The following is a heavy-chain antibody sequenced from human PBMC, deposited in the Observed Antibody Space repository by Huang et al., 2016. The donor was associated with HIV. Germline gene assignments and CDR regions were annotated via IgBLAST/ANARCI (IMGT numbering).Heavy chain of an antibody. CDR1: GYTFTTYS. CDR2: INAKTGKP. CDR3: ARYRLTGTFLDS. J-gene: IGHJ4*02. Sequence: QVQLVQSGSELRKPGASVKVSCKAFGYTFTTYSLIWVRQAPGPGIEWMGWINAKTGKPTYAQVFTGRFVFSLDTTVNTAYLQISSLKTDDTAKYFCARYRLTGTFLDSWGQGTQVTVSS. D-gene: IGHD3-9*01. V-gene: IGHV7-4-1*02.